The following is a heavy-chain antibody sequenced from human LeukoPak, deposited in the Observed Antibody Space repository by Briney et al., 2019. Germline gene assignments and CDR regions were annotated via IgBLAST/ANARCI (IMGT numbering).Heavy chain of an antibody. D-gene: IGHD6-19*01. Sequence: ASVKVSCKASGYDFSTFGISWVRQAPGEGLEWMGWISAYHGKTNFPQRFQGRVTQTTETSTSTAYMELRSLRSDDTAIYYCARDSPFMVPGTGDAFDIWGQGTMVSVSS. CDR1: GYDFSTFG. CDR2: ISAYHGKT. CDR3: ARDSPFMVPGTGDAFDI. J-gene: IGHJ3*02. V-gene: IGHV1-18*01.